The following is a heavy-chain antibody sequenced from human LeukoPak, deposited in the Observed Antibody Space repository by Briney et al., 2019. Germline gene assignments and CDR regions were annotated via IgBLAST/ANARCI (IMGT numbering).Heavy chain of an antibody. J-gene: IGHJ4*02. D-gene: IGHD6-6*01. CDR2: ICYSGNT. Sequence: SETLSLTCTVSGGSISNYCWSWIRQPPGKGLEWIGYICYSGNTNYNPSLKSRVTISVDTSKNQFSLKVSSATAADTAVYYCARGGSSVDYWGQGILVTVSS. CDR3: ARGGSSVDY. CDR1: GGSISNYC. V-gene: IGHV4-59*01.